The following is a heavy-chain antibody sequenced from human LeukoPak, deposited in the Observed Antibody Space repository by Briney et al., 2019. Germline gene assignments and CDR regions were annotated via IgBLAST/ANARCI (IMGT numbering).Heavy chain of an antibody. CDR1: GFTFSSYA. CDR3: ARPQSSSGYYWPFDD. J-gene: IGHJ4*02. Sequence: PGGSLRLSCAASGFTFSSYAMRWVRQAPGKGLEWVSAISPSSGTFYADSVKGRFTISRDNSKNTLYLQMSSLRAEDTAVYYCARPQSSSGYYWPFDDWGQGTLVTVSS. D-gene: IGHD3-22*01. CDR2: ISPSSGT. V-gene: IGHV3-23*01.